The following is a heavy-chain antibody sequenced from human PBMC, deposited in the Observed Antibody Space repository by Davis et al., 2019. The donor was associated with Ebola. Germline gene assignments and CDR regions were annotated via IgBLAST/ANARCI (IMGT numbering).Heavy chain of an antibody. V-gene: IGHV3-74*01. CDR1: GVTFTDHW. Sequence: GESLKISCAVSGVTFTDHWMHWVRQAPGKGLMWVARINSDGTVIQYADFVKGRFTISRDNAKSTLYLQMSSLRAEDTAMYYCARVVTWFDPWDQGTLVTVSS. CDR2: INSDGTVI. J-gene: IGHJ5*02. D-gene: IGHD2-21*02. CDR3: ARVVTWFDP.